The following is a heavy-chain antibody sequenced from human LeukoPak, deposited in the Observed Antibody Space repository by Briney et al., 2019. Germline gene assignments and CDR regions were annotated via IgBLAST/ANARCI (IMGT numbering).Heavy chain of an antibody. CDR3: ARGPGYSYGIIDY. Sequence: ASVKVSCKASGYTFTGYYMHWVRQAPGQGLEWMGWINPNSGGTNYAQKFQGRVTMTRDTSISTAYMELSRLRSDDTAVYYCARGPGYSYGIIDYWGQGTLVTVYS. V-gene: IGHV1-2*02. J-gene: IGHJ4*02. D-gene: IGHD5-18*01. CDR1: GYTFTGYY. CDR2: INPNSGGT.